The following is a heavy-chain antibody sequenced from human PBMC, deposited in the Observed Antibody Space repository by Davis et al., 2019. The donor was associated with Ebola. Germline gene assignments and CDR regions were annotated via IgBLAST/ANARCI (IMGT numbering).Heavy chain of an antibody. CDR2: IIPIFGTA. CDR3: ARGDYIWGSYRHLDY. Sequence: SVKVSCKTSGGTFSSYAITWVRQAPGQGLEWMGGIIPIFGTANYAQKFQGRVTITADKSTSTAYMELSSLRSEDTAVYYCARGDYIWGSYRHLDYWGQGTLVTVSS. J-gene: IGHJ4*02. D-gene: IGHD3-16*02. CDR1: GGTFSSYA. V-gene: IGHV1-69*06.